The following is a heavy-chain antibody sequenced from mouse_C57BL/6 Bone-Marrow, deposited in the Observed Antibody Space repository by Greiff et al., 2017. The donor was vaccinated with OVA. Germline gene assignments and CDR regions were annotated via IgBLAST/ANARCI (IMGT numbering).Heavy chain of an antibody. V-gene: IGHV1-5*01. CDR3: TRPEDYYGSSSYYFDY. D-gene: IGHD1-1*01. CDR2: IYPGNSDT. CDR1: GYTFTSYW. J-gene: IGHJ2*01. Sequence: EVQLQQSGTVLARPGASVKMSCKTSGYTFTSYWMHWVKQRPGQGLEWIGAIYPGNSDTSYNQKFKGKAKLTAVTSASTAYMELSSLTNEDSAVYYCTRPEDYYGSSSYYFDYWGQGTTLTVSS.